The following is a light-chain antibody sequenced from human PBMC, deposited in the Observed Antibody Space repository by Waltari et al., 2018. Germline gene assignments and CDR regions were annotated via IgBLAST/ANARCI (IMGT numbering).Light chain of an antibody. J-gene: IGLJ3*02. Sequence: QSVLTQPPSASATPGQRVSISCSGSSSNIGSNLVYWYQHLPGKAPKLLTYRNNQRPDVVPDRFSVSKSGPSDSLAIRGLRSGDEADYYCATWDDSLSGWMFGGGTKLTVL. CDR3: ATWDDSLSGWM. CDR1: SSNIGSNL. V-gene: IGLV1-47*01. CDR2: RNN.